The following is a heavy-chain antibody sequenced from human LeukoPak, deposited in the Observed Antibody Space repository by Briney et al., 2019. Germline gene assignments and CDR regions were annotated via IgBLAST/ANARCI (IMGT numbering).Heavy chain of an antibody. Sequence: ASVKVSCKASGYTFTSYGISWVRQAPGQGLEWTGWISAYNGNTNYAQKLQGRVTMTTDTSTSTAYMELRSLRSDDTAVYYCARDFVVVVAATGVNWFDPWGQGTLVTVSP. CDR3: ARDFVVVVAATGVNWFDP. CDR2: ISAYNGNT. D-gene: IGHD2-15*01. CDR1: GYTFTSYG. V-gene: IGHV1-18*01. J-gene: IGHJ5*02.